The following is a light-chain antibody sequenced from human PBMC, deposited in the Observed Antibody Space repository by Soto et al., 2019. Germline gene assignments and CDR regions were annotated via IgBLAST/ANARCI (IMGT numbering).Light chain of an antibody. J-gene: IGKJ1*01. CDR1: QNIRNN. CDR3: QQYNNWPPWT. V-gene: IGKV3-15*01. CDR2: GAS. Sequence: EVVMTQSPASLSVSPGERATLSCRASQNIRNNLAWYQQKPGQSPRLLLSGASTREAGIPGRFSGSGSGTEFTLIIRSLQSEDFAIYYCQQYNNWPPWTFGQGTKVELK.